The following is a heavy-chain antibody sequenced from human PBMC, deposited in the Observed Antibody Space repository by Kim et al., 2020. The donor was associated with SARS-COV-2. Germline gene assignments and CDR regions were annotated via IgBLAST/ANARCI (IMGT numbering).Heavy chain of an antibody. CDR2: IYPGDSDT. CDR3: ARQIFGVAKADYGMDV. J-gene: IGHJ6*02. CDR1: GYSFTSYW. D-gene: IGHD3-3*01. V-gene: IGHV5-51*01. Sequence: GESLKISCKGSGYSFTSYWIGWVRQMPGKGLEWMGTIYPGDSDTRYSPSFQGQVTISADKSISTAYLQWSSLKASDTAMYYCARQIFGVAKADYGMDVWGQGTTVTVSS.